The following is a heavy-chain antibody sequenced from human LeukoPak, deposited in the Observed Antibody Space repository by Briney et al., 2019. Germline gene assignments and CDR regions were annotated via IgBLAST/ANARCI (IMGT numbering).Heavy chain of an antibody. CDR1: GFTFSNYW. Sequence: PGGSLRLSCAASGFTFSNYWMSWVRQAPGKGLEWVANIKQDGSEKYCVDSLKGRFTISRDNAKNSLYLQMNSLRAEDTAVYYCARGKVLTDYWGRGTLVTVSS. CDR3: ARGKVLTDY. V-gene: IGHV3-7*01. D-gene: IGHD4/OR15-4a*01. CDR2: IKQDGSEK. J-gene: IGHJ4*02.